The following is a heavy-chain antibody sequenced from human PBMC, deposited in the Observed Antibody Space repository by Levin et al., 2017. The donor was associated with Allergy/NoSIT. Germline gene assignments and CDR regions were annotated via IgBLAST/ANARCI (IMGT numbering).Heavy chain of an antibody. D-gene: IGHD4-17*01. V-gene: IGHV1-8*01. CDR3: ARWVYDYGDYGRWFDP. J-gene: IGHJ5*02. Sequence: GESLKISCKASGYTFTSYDINWVRQATGQGLEWMGWMNPNSGNTGYAQKFQGRVTMTRNTSISTAYMELSSLRSEDTAVYYCARWVYDYGDYGRWFDPWGQGTLVTVSS. CDR1: GYTFTSYD. CDR2: MNPNSGNT.